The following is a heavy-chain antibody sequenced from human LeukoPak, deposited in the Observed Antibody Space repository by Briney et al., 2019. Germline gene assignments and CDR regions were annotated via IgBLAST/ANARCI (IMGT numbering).Heavy chain of an antibody. J-gene: IGHJ4*02. D-gene: IGHD1-26*01. CDR2: IYHSGST. Sequence: SETLSLTCAVSGGSISSSNWWSWVRQPPGKGLEWIGEIYHSGSTNYNPSLKSRVTISVDKSKNQFSLKLSSVTAADTAVYYRARSGGSYYWFDYWGQGTLVTVSS. V-gene: IGHV4-4*02. CDR1: GGSISSSNW. CDR3: ARSGGSYYWFDY.